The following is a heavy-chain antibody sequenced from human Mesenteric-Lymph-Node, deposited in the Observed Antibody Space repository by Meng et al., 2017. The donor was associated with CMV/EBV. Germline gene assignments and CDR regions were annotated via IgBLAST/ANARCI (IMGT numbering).Heavy chain of an antibody. CDR3: ARAPLSMVVVVTYFDY. CDR2: MYHSGST. CDR1: GGASSRRNW. D-gene: IGHD3-22*01. J-gene: IGHJ4*02. V-gene: IGHV4-4*02. Sequence: GGASSRRNWWARGRQPPGKGLEWSGDMYHSGSTNHNPSLKSRVTISVDKSKNQFSLKLSSVTAADTAVYYCARAPLSMVVVVTYFDYWGQGTLVTVSS.